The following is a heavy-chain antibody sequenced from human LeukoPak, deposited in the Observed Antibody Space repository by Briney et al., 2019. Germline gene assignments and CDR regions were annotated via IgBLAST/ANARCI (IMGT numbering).Heavy chain of an antibody. Sequence: GGSLRLSCVASGFRFEDYAMHWVRQVPGKGLEWVSGINWNSNKIAYVDSVKGRFTISRDNAKKSLYLQMGSLRAEDTALYYCAKDIWLGEINWYFDLWGRGTLVTVSS. CDR2: INWNSNKI. CDR1: GFRFEDYA. D-gene: IGHD3-10*01. V-gene: IGHV3-9*01. J-gene: IGHJ2*01. CDR3: AKDIWLGEINWYFDL.